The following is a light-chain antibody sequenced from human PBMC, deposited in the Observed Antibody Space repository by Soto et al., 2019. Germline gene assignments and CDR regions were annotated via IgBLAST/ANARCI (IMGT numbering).Light chain of an antibody. V-gene: IGKV3-11*01. Sequence: EIVLTQSPATLSLSPGERATLSCRASQSVSSYLAWYRQKPGQAPSLLIYDGSNRATGIPARLSASGSGTDFTLTISSLEPEDFAVYYCQQRSNCPITVGEGTRLEIK. CDR1: QSVSSY. J-gene: IGKJ5*01. CDR2: DGS. CDR3: QQRSNCPIT.